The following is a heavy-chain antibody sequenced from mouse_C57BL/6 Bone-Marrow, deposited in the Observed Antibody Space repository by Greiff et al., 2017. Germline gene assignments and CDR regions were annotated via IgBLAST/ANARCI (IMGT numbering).Heavy chain of an antibody. Sequence: VQLQQPGAELVKPGASVKMSCKASGYTFTSYWITWVKQRPGQGLEWIGDIYPGSGSTNYNEKLKSKSTLTVDTSSSTAYMLLLSLTSVDSAVYYWARPYYSNYWYFDVWGTGTTVPVSS. D-gene: IGHD2-5*01. CDR3: ARPYYSNYWYFDV. CDR2: IYPGSGST. J-gene: IGHJ1*03. CDR1: GYTFTSYW. V-gene: IGHV1-55*01.